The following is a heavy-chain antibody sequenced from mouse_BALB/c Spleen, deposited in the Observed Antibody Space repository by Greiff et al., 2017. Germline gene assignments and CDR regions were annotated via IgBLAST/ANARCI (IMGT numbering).Heavy chain of an antibody. J-gene: IGHJ1*01. CDR2: IYPYNGGT. CDR3: ARWGLGHWYFDV. CDR1: GYTFTDYN. Sequence: EIQLQQSGPELVKPGASVKISCKASGYTFTDYNMHWVKQSHGKSLEWIGYIYPYNGGTGYNQKFKSKATLTVDNSSSTAYMELRSLTSEDSAVYYCARWGLGHWYFDVWGAGTTVTVSS. D-gene: IGHD4-1*01. V-gene: IGHV1S29*02.